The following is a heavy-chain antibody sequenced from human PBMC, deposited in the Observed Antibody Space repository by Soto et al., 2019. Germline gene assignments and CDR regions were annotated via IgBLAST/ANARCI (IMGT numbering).Heavy chain of an antibody. CDR3: ATVDISTWIDGMDV. Sequence: QVQLVQSGAEVKKPGSSVKVSYKASGGTFSSYAISWVRQAPGQGLEWMGGTFPMFGKANYAQKFQGRVTISADKSTSTAYMELSSLTSEDTAVHYCATVDISTWIDGMDVWGQGATVTVSS. V-gene: IGHV1-69*06. J-gene: IGHJ6*02. CDR2: TFPMFGKA. CDR1: GGTFSSYA. D-gene: IGHD6-13*01.